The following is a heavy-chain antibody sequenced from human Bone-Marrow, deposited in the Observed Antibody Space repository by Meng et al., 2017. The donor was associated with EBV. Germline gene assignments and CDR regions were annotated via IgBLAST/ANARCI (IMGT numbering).Heavy chain of an antibody. Sequence: QGQVGQSGAEGKKPGFSVKVSCWTSGGTFNSDAVSWVRQAPGQGLEWMGGLIPMSGAPHYAQKFQGRVTITADESTSTHYMDLSNLRSDDTAMYYCASESGRGFTPDYWGQGTLVTVSS. CDR1: GGTFNSDA. J-gene: IGHJ4*02. V-gene: IGHV1-69*01. D-gene: IGHD3-10*01. CDR3: ASESGRGFTPDY. CDR2: LIPMSGAP.